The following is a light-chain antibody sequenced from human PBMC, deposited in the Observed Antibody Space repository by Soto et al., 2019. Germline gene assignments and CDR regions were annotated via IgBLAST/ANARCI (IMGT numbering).Light chain of an antibody. Sequence: QAVMTQPPSVSAAPGQTVTISCSGSSSNIGGNSVSWYQQLPGTAPKLLIYDDNKRPSGIPDRFSGSKSGTSATRGITGFQTGDEADYYCGSWDSSLSAYVFCTGTKLTV. CDR2: DDN. V-gene: IGLV1-51*01. CDR1: SSNIGGNS. CDR3: GSWDSSLSAYV. J-gene: IGLJ1*01.